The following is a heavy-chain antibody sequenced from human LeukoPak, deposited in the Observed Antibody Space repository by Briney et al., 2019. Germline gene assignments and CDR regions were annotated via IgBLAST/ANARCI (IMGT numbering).Heavy chain of an antibody. V-gene: IGHV3-48*03. J-gene: IGHJ6*04. CDR2: IDGSGGAL. CDR1: GFTFSRYA. D-gene: IGHD3-10*02. CDR3: AELGITMIGGV. Sequence: GGSLRLSCGASGFTFSRYAMSWVRQAPGKGLQWVSQIDGSGGALYYADSVKGRFTISRDNAKNSLYLQMNSLRAEDTAVYYCAELGITMIGGVWGKGTTVTISS.